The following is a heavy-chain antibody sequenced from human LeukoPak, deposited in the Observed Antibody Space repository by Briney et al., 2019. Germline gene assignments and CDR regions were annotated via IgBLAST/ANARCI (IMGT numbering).Heavy chain of an antibody. D-gene: IGHD6-19*01. CDR2: IKQDGSEK. CDR1: GFTFSSYW. CDR3: AKGSGPIAVAGPFDY. Sequence: GGSLRLSCAASGFTFSSYWMSWVRQAPGKGLEWVANIKQDGSEKYYVDSVKGRFTISRDNAKNSLYLQMNSLRAEDTAVYYCAKGSGPIAVAGPFDYWGQGTLVTVSS. V-gene: IGHV3-7*03. J-gene: IGHJ4*02.